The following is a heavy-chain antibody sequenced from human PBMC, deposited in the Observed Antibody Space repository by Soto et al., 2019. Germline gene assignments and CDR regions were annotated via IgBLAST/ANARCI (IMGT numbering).Heavy chain of an antibody. CDR3: ASEAVLWFGTLGGMDV. D-gene: IGHD3-10*01. Sequence: QVQLQESGPGLVKPSGTLSLTCAVSGGSISSSNWWSWVRQPPGKGLEWIGEIYHSGSTNYNPSLTSRVTISVDKSKNQFSLKLSSVTAADTAVYYCASEAVLWFGTLGGMDVWGQGTTVTVSS. V-gene: IGHV4-4*02. J-gene: IGHJ6*02. CDR2: IYHSGST. CDR1: GGSISSSNW.